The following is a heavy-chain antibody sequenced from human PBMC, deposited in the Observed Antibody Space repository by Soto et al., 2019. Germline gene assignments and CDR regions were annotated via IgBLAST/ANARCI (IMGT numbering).Heavy chain of an antibody. Sequence: PSETLSLTCAVYGGSLSGYYWSWIRQPPGKGLEWIGHINHSGSSNQNPSLKGRVTISLDTSKNQSSLKLKSVTAADTAVYYCARGITTIPAVQGDAPDNCYFDSWGLGTLVTVSS. J-gene: IGHJ4*02. CDR3: ARGITTIPAVQGDAPDNCYFDS. CDR1: GGSLSGYY. V-gene: IGHV4-34*01. CDR2: INHSGSS. D-gene: IGHD6-25*01.